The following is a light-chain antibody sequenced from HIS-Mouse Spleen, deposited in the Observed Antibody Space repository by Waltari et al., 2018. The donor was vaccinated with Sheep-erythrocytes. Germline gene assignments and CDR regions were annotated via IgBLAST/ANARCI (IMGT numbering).Light chain of an antibody. V-gene: IGLV2-11*01. J-gene: IGLJ1*01. CDR1: SSDVGGYNY. CDR2: DVS. Sequence: QSALTQPRSVSGSPGQSVTISCTGTSSDVGGYNYVSWYQQHPGKAPKLMIYDVSKQPSGVPDRFSGSKSGNTDSLTISGLQAEDEADYYCCSYAGSYNHVFATGTKVTVL. CDR3: CSYAGSYNHV.